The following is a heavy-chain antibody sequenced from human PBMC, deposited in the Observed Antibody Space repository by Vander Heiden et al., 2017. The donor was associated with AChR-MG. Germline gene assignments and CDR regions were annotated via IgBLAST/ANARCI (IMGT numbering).Heavy chain of an antibody. D-gene: IGHD2-15*01. J-gene: IGHJ5*02. V-gene: IGHV5-51*01. CDR1: GNRFTSYW. Sequence: EVQLVPSGAEVKKPGESLKISCKGSGNRFTSYWIGWWRQRPGKGLEWMGTIYPGDSDPRYSPSFQGQVTISADKSISTAYLQWSSLKASDTAMYYCARLLLGSGGQTWGQGTLVTVSS. CDR2: IYPGDSDP. CDR3: ARLLLGSGGQT.